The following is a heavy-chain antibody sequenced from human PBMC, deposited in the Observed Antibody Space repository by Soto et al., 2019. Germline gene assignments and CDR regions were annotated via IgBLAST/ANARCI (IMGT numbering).Heavy chain of an antibody. CDR3: AKTAEAVAGTVYGY. CDR2: ISSNSAYI. Sequence: GGSLRLSCAASGFTFRSFTMNWVRQAPGKGLEWVSTISSNSAYIYYTDALRGRFTISRDNAKNSLHLQMNSLRAEDTAVYYCAKTAEAVAGTVYGYWGQGTLVTVSS. J-gene: IGHJ4*02. V-gene: IGHV3-21*04. D-gene: IGHD6-19*01. CDR1: GFTFRSFT.